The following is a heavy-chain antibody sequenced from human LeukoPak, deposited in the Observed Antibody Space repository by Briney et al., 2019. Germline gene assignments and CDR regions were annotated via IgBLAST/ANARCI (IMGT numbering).Heavy chain of an antibody. J-gene: IGHJ4*02. D-gene: IGHD1-26*01. CDR2: IRNKANSYTT. CDR3: TRLVGAND. V-gene: IGHV3-72*01. CDR1: GFTFGDYA. Sequence: GGSLRLSCTASGFTFGDYAMSWVRQAPGKGLEWVGRIRNKANSYTTEYAASVQGRFTVSRDDSMNSLYLQMNSMKTEDTAVYYCTRLVGANDWGQGTLVTVSS.